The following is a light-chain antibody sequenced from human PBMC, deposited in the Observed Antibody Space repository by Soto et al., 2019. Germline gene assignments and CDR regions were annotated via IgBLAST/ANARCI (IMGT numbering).Light chain of an antibody. J-gene: IGKJ3*01. CDR2: GAS. V-gene: IGKV3-15*01. Sequence: EILMTQSPATLSVSPGERATLSCRASQSLSRNLAGYQQKPGQAPRLLIYGASTRASGIPARSSGVGSGTEFTLTISSLQSDDFALYYCQHYNGWPTAFTFGPGTKVDL. CDR3: QHYNGWPTAFT. CDR1: QSLSRN.